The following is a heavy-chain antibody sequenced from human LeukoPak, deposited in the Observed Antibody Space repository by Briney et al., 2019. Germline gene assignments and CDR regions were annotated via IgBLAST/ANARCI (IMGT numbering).Heavy chain of an antibody. V-gene: IGHV4-34*01. CDR1: GGSFSGYY. J-gene: IGHJ4*02. CDR2: INHSGST. Sequence: SETLSLTCAVYGGSFSGYYWSWIRQPPGKGLEWIEEINHSGSTNYNPSLKSRVTISVDTSKNQFSLKLSSVTAADTAVYYCGRDYCSGGSCYIDYWGQGTQVTVSS. CDR3: GRDYCSGGSCYIDY. D-gene: IGHD2-15*01.